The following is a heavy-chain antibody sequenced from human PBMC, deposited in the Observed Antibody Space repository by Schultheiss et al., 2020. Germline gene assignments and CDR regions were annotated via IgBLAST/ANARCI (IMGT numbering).Heavy chain of an antibody. CDR1: GGSFSGYY. D-gene: IGHD2-2*01. Sequence: SETLSLTCAVYGGSFSGYYWSWIRQPPGKGLEWIGEINRSGSTNYNPSLKSRVTISVDTSKNQFSLKLSSVTAADTAVYYCAREVPARYFDLWGRGTLVTVSS. J-gene: IGHJ2*01. V-gene: IGHV4-34*01. CDR3: AREVPARYFDL. CDR2: INRSGST.